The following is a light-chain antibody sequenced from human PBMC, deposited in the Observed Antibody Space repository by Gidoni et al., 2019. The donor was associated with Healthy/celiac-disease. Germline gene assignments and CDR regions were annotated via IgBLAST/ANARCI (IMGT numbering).Light chain of an antibody. CDR2: ATS. CDR1: QGISSW. CDR3: YQGNRCPS. Sequence: DTQMTQSPSSVSASVGDRVTITCRASQGISSWLAWYQQKPGKAPKRLRYATSSLQSGVPSRFATCSAGASVTVSIRSLQRVDFAAYAFYQGNRCPSFGGGTKVEIK. J-gene: IGKJ4*01. V-gene: IGKV1-12*01.